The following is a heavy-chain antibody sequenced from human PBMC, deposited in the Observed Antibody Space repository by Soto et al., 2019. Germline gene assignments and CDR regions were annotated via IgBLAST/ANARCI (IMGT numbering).Heavy chain of an antibody. CDR3: ARDSYYYDSSGYYYSDGMDV. V-gene: IGHV4-59*01. D-gene: IGHD3-22*01. J-gene: IGHJ6*02. CDR1: GGSISSYY. Sequence: KPSETLSLTCTVSGGSISSYYWSWIRQPPGKGLEWIGYIYYSGSTNYNPSLKSRVTISVDTSKNQFSLKLSSVTAADTAVYYCARDSYYYDSSGYYYSDGMDVWGQGTTVTVSS. CDR2: IYYSGST.